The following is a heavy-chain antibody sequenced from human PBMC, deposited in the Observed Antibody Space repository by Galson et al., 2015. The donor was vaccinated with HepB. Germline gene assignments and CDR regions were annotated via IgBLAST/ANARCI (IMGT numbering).Heavy chain of an antibody. J-gene: IGHJ4*02. V-gene: IGHV3-43*01. CDR3: AKDKGRVAFRYFDY. CDR1: GFTFDDYT. D-gene: IGHD2-15*01. Sequence: SLRLSCAASGFTFDDYTMHWVRQAPGKGLEWVSLISWDGGSTYYADPVKGRFTISRDNSKNSLYLQMNSLRTEDTALYYCAKDKGRVAFRYFDYWGQGTLVTVSS. CDR2: ISWDGGST.